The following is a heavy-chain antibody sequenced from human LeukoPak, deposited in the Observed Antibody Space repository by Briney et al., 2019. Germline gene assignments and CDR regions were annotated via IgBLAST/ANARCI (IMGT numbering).Heavy chain of an antibody. CDR1: GFTFSSYA. J-gene: IGHJ4*02. CDR2: ISGSGGST. V-gene: IGHV3-23*01. Sequence: PGGSLRLSCAASGFTFSSYAMSWVRQAPGKGLEWVSGISGSGGSTYYADSVKGRFTTSRDNSKNTLYLQMNSLRAEDTAVYYCAKDGYSGYEIGGYYFDYWGQGTLVTVSS. D-gene: IGHD5-12*01. CDR3: AKDGYSGYEIGGYYFDY.